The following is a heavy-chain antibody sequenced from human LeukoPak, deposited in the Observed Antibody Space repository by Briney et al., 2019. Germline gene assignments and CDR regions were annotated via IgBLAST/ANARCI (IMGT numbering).Heavy chain of an antibody. J-gene: IGHJ5*02. CDR2: ISGRGDST. CDR1: GFTFSIYA. CDR3: AKDRVSPGFNLFDP. D-gene: IGHD2/OR15-2a*01. V-gene: IGHV3-23*01. Sequence: GGSLRLSCAASGFTFSIYAMSWVRQAPGKGLEWVSAISGRGDSTYCANFVKGRFTISRDNSKSTLYLQMNSLRAEDTAVYYCAKDRVSPGFNLFDPWGQGTLVTVSA.